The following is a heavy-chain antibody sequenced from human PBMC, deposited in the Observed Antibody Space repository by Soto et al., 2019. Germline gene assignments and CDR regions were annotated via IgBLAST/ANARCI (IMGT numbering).Heavy chain of an antibody. Sequence: QLQLQVAGPRLVKPSETLSLTCTVSGGSISSSSYYWGWIRQPPGKGLEWIGSIYYSGSAYYNPSLKSRVTISADTSRDQFSLKLTSVTAADTAVYYCARRWVIYIPFDIWGQGPLVTVSS. CDR3: ARRWVIYIPFDI. V-gene: IGHV4-39*01. J-gene: IGHJ4*02. D-gene: IGHD3-22*01. CDR1: GGSISSSSYY. CDR2: IYYSGSA.